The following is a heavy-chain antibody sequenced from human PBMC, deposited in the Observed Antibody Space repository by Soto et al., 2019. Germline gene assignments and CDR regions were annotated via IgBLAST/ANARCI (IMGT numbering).Heavy chain of an antibody. Sequence: SETLSLTCTVSGGSISSSSYYWGWIRQPPGKGLEWIGSIYYSGSTYYNPSLKSRVTISVDTSKNQFSLKLSSVTAADTAVYYCARLDSLEWLLFCHLDYWGQGTLVTVSS. J-gene: IGHJ4*02. D-gene: IGHD3-3*01. CDR2: IYYSGST. V-gene: IGHV4-39*01. CDR1: GGSISSSSYY. CDR3: ARLDSLEWLLFCHLDY.